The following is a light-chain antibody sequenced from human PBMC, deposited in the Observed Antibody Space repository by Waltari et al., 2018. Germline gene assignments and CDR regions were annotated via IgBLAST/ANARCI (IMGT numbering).Light chain of an antibody. CDR1: QSVSSSY. CDR3: QQYGSSRGFT. J-gene: IGKJ3*01. CDR2: VAS. V-gene: IGKV3-20*01. Sequence: EIVLTQSPGTLSLSPGERATLSCRASQSVSSSYLAWYQQKPGQAPRLLIYVASSRATGIPDRFSGSGSETDFTLTISRLEPEDFAVYYCQQYGSSRGFTFGPGTKVDIK.